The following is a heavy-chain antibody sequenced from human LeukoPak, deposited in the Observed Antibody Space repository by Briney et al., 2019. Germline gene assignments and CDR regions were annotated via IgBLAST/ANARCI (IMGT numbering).Heavy chain of an antibody. CDR2: IYYSGDT. CDR1: GVSISSTDYY. Sequence: SETLSLTCTVSGVSISSTDYYWGWIRHPPGKELEWIGSIYYSGDTYYNPSLKCRVTRSIETSKNQFSLKLSSVTAADTAVYYCARTLDTVVRAHFDSWGQGSLVIVSS. CDR3: ARTLDTVVRAHFDS. D-gene: IGHD4-23*01. V-gene: IGHV4-39*01. J-gene: IGHJ4*02.